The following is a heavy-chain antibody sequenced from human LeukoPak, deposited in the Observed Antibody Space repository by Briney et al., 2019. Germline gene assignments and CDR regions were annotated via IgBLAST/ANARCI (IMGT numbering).Heavy chain of an antibody. D-gene: IGHD3-22*01. V-gene: IGHV4-34*08. CDR1: GFTFTKHW. J-gene: IGHJ4*02. CDR2: INHSGST. CDR3: ATALGHYYDSSGSWGLDY. Sequence: GSLRLSCAATGFTFTKHWMSWVRQTIGKGLEWIGEINHSGSTNYNPSLKSRVTISVDTSKNQFSLKLSSVTAADTAVYYCATALGHYYDSSGSWGLDYWGQGTLVTVSS.